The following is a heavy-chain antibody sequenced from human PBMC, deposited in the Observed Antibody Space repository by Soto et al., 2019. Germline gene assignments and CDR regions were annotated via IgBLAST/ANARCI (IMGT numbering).Heavy chain of an antibody. CDR3: GRAPRAAVGSFYYGVDV. D-gene: IGHD6-13*01. CDR2: IYTSGST. J-gene: IGHJ6*02. V-gene: IGHV4-4*07. Sequence: PSETLSLTCTVSGASINYYSWTWIRQPAEKGLEWIGHIYTSGSTDYNPSLESRVTMSVDTSKNYFSLNLNSVTAADTAVYYCGRAPRAAVGSFYYGVDVWGQGTTVTVSS. CDR1: GASINYYS.